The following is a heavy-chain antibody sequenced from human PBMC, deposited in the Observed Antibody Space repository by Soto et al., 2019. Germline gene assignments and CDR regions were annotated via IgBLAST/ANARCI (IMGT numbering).Heavy chain of an antibody. V-gene: IGHV4-59*06. Sequence: SETLSLTCTVSGGSISSYYWSWIRQPPGKGLEWIGYIFYSGTTYYNPSIKSRVTISVDTSKNQFSLKLSSVTAADTAVYYCARSVEPWGQGTLVTVSS. CDR1: GGSISSYY. CDR3: ARSVEP. CDR2: IFYSGTT. J-gene: IGHJ5*02.